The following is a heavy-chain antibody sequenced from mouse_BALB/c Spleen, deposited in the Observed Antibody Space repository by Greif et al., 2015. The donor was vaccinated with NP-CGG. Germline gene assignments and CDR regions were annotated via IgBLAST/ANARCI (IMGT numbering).Heavy chain of an antibody. J-gene: IGHJ4*01. D-gene: IGHD1-1*01. V-gene: IGHV1-7*01. CDR3: AIYYYGSSYAMDY. Sequence: QVQLQQSGAELAKPGASVKMSCKASGYTFTSYWMHWVKRRPGQGLEWIGYINPSTGYTEYNQKFKDKATLTADKSSSTAYMQLSSLTSEDSAVYYCAIYYYGSSYAMDYWGQGTSVTVSS. CDR2: INPSTGYT. CDR1: GYTFTSYW.